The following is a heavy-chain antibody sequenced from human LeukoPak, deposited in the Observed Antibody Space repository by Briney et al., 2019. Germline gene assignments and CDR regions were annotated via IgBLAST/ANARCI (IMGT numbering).Heavy chain of an antibody. V-gene: IGHV4-30-4*08. J-gene: IGHJ4*02. CDR1: GGSISSGDYY. Sequence: SQTPSLTCTVSGGSISSGDYYWSWIRQPPGKGLEWIGYIYYSGSTYYNPSLKSRVTISVDTSKNQFSLKLSSVTAADTAVYYCARAPTMVRGVIDYWGQGTLVTVSS. CDR3: ARAPTMVRGVIDY. CDR2: IYYSGST. D-gene: IGHD3-10*01.